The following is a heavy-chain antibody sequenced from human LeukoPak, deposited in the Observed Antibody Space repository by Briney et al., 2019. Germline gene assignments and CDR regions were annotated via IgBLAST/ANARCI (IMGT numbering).Heavy chain of an antibody. D-gene: IGHD1-26*01. CDR3: ARGREAPLNWFDP. CDR1: GYTFTTYY. Sequence: ASVKVSCKASGYTFTTYYMHWVRQAPGQGLEWMGWISAYNGNTNYAQKLQGRVTMTTDTSTSTAYMELRSLRSDDTAVYYCARGREAPLNWFDPWGQGTLVTVSS. J-gene: IGHJ5*02. CDR2: ISAYNGNT. V-gene: IGHV1-18*04.